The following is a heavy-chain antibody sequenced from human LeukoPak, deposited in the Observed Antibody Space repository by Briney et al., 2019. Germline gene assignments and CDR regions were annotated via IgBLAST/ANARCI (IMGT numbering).Heavy chain of an antibody. J-gene: IGHJ6*03. CDR2: FDPEDGET. V-gene: IGHV1-24*01. CDR1: GYTLTELS. CDR3: ARGTNFKRHYYYYYMDV. Sequence: ASVKVSCKVSGYTLTELSMHWVRQAPGKGLEWMGGFDPEDGETIYAQKFQGRVTMTEDTSADAAYMELSGLRSEDTAVYYCARGTNFKRHYYYYYMDVWGKGTTVTVSS. D-gene: IGHD4/OR15-4a*01.